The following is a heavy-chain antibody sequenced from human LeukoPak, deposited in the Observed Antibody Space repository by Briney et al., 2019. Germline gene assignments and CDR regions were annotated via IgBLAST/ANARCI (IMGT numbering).Heavy chain of an antibody. CDR2: IWYDGSNK. Sequence: SGGSLRLSCAASGFTFSNYGMHWVRQAPGKGLEWVAVIWYDGSNKYYADSVKGRFTISRDNSKNTLYLQTNSLRAEDTAVYYCASHKWFGELYFDYWGQGTLVTVSS. J-gene: IGHJ4*02. D-gene: IGHD3-10*01. CDR1: GFTFSNYG. CDR3: ASHKWFGELYFDY. V-gene: IGHV3-33*01.